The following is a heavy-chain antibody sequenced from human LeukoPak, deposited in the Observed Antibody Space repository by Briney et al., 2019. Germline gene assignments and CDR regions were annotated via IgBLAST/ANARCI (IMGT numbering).Heavy chain of an antibody. J-gene: IGHJ5*02. Sequence: ASVKVSCKTSGDTFTTYAIIWVRQAPGQGREWMGGIIPMFGTPNYAQRLQGRVTITADKSTKTAYMELSSLRSEDAAVYYCARAGIPGYCTNVTCSNWLDPWGQGTLVTVSS. CDR2: IIPMFGTP. D-gene: IGHD2-8*01. CDR1: GDTFTTYA. CDR3: ARAGIPGYCTNVTCSNWLDP. V-gene: IGHV1-69*06.